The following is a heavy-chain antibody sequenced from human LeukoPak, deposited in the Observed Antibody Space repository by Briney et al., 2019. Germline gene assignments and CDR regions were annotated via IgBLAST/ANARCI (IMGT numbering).Heavy chain of an antibody. J-gene: IGHJ4*02. Sequence: GGSLRLSCAASGFTFSSYAMNWVRQAPGKGLEWVSSISSSSSYIYYADSVKGRFTISRDNAKNSLYLQMNSLRAEDTAVYYCARGGEDIVVVPAAILGYWGQGTLVTVSS. CDR2: ISSSSSYI. CDR1: GFTFSSYA. V-gene: IGHV3-21*01. CDR3: ARGGEDIVVVPAAILGY. D-gene: IGHD2-2*02.